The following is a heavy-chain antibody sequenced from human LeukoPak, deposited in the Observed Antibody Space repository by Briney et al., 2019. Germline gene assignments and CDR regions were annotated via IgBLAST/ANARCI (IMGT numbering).Heavy chain of an antibody. CDR3: ARTLYGMDV. CDR2: IYYSGST. J-gene: IGHJ6*02. CDR1: GGSISSGDYY. Sequence: SETLSLTCTVSGGSISSGDYYWSWIRQPPGKGLEWIGYIYYSGSTNYNPSLKSRVTTSVDTSKNQFSLKLSSVTAAGTAVYYCARTLYGMDVWGQGTTVTVSS. V-gene: IGHV4-61*08.